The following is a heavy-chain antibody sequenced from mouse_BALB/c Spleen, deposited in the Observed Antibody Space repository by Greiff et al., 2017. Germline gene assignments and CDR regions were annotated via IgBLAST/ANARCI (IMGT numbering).Heavy chain of an antibody. Sequence: EVQLQQSGPGLVKPSQSLSLTCTVTGYSITSDYAWNWIRQFPGNKLEWMGYISYSGSTSYNPSLKSRISITRDTSKNQFFLQLNSVTTEDTATYYCARGEGSYAMDYWGQGTSVTVSS. D-gene: IGHD2-13*01. V-gene: IGHV3-2*02. CDR2: ISYSGST. J-gene: IGHJ4*01. CDR1: GYSITSDYA. CDR3: ARGEGSYAMDY.